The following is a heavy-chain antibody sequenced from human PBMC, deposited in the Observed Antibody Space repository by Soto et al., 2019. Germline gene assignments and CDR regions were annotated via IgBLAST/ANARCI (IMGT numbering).Heavy chain of an antibody. CDR2: ISYDGSNK. Sequence: GGSLRLSCAASGFTFSSYAMHWVRRAPGKGLEWVAVISYDGSNKYYADSVKGRFTISRDNSKNTLYLQMNSLRAEDTAVYYCARDYYYGSGSYYNPPPEPDYWGQGTLVTVSS. CDR1: GFTFSSYA. J-gene: IGHJ4*02. D-gene: IGHD3-10*01. CDR3: ARDYYYGSGSYYNPPPEPDY. V-gene: IGHV3-30-3*01.